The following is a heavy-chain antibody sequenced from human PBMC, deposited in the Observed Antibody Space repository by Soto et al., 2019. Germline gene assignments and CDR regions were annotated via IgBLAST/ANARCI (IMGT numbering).Heavy chain of an antibody. CDR2: IYSTGNT. J-gene: IGHJ6*02. D-gene: IGHD6-13*01. CDR1: GDSISSNSFY. V-gene: IGHV4-39*01. Sequence: PSETLSLTCTVSGDSISSNSFYWGWIRQPPGKGLEWIGSIYSTGNTYYNPSLNSQVTISVDTSKNQFSLNVISVTAADTAVYYCRRSSRYSTDVWGQGTTVT. CDR3: RRSSRYSTDV.